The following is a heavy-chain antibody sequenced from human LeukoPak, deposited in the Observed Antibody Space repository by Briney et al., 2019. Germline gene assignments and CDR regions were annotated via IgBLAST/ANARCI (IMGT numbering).Heavy chain of an antibody. CDR3: AKGGVRGVTDY. Sequence: GGSLRLSCAASGFTFTSHEMNWVRQAPGKGLEWVSAISGSGGSTYYADSVKGRFTISRDNSKNTLYLQMNSLRAEDTAVYYCAKGGVRGVTDYWGQGTLVTVSS. D-gene: IGHD3-10*01. CDR1: GFTFTSHE. V-gene: IGHV3-23*01. J-gene: IGHJ4*02. CDR2: ISGSGGST.